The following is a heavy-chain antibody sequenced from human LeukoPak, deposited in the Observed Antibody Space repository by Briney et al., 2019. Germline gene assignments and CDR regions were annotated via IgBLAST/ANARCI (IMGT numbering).Heavy chain of an antibody. CDR2: ISSSGSTI. CDR3: ARDHGYDYVWGSYRYYYFDY. V-gene: IGHV3-48*03. CDR1: GFTFSSYE. Sequence: GGSLRLSCAASGFTFSSYEMNWVRQAPGKGLEWVSYISSSGSTIYYADSVKGRFTISRDNAKNSLYLQMNSLRAEDTAVYYCARDHGYDYVWGSYRYYYFDYWGQGTLVTVSS. D-gene: IGHD3-16*02. J-gene: IGHJ4*02.